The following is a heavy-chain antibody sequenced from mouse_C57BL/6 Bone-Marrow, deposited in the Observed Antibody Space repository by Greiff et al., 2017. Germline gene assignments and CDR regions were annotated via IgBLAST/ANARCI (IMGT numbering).Heavy chain of an antibody. Sequence: QVQLKQSGAELVRPGTSVKMSCKASGYTFTNYWIGWAKQRPGHGLEWIGDIYPGGGYTNYNEKFKGKATLTADKSSSSAYMQFSSLTSEDSAIYYCARGLPREYYFDYWGQGTTLTVSS. CDR1: GYTFTNYW. D-gene: IGHD2-10*01. V-gene: IGHV1-63*01. CDR3: ARGLPREYYFDY. CDR2: IYPGGGYT. J-gene: IGHJ2*01.